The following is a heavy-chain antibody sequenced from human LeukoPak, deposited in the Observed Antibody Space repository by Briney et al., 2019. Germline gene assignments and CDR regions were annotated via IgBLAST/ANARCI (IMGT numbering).Heavy chain of an antibody. Sequence: GGSLRLSCAASGFTFSSYAMSWVRQAPGKGLEWVSLISGDGGSTYYADSVKGRFTISRDNSKNSLSLQMNSLRTEDTALYYCAKGVPYGSGSYYNPKYYYYMDVWGKGTTVTVSS. CDR3: AKGVPYGSGSYYNPKYYYYMDV. CDR2: ISGDGGST. V-gene: IGHV3-43*02. CDR1: GFTFSSYA. J-gene: IGHJ6*03. D-gene: IGHD3-10*01.